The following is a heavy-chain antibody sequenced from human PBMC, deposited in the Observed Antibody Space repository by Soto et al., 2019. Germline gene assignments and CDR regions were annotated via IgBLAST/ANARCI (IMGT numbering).Heavy chain of an antibody. CDR3: ARERGHYDILTGPIMGGVWFDP. J-gene: IGHJ5*02. CDR1: GGTFSSYA. V-gene: IGHV1-69*13. D-gene: IGHD3-9*01. CDR2: IIPIFGTA. Sequence: GASVKVSCRGSGGTFSSYAISWVREAPGQGLEWIEGIIPIFGTANYAQKFQGRVTITADESTSTAYMELSSLRSEDTAVYYCARERGHYDILTGPIMGGVWFDPWGQGTLVTVSS.